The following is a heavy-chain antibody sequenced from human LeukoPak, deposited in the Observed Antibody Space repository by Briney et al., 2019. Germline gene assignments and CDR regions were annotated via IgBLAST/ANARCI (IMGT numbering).Heavy chain of an antibody. CDR2: IYHSGST. CDR3: ARLRELPNFDY. V-gene: IGHV4-38-2*02. D-gene: IGHD1-26*01. Sequence: SETLSLTCTVSGYSISSGYYWGWIRQPPGKGLEWIGSIYHSGSTYYNPSLKNRVTISVDTSKNQFSLKLSSVTAADTAVYYCARLRELPNFDYWGQGTLVTVSS. CDR1: GYSISSGYY. J-gene: IGHJ4*02.